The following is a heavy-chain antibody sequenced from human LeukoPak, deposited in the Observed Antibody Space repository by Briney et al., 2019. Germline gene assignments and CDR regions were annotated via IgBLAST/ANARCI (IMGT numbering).Heavy chain of an antibody. V-gene: IGHV1-69*05. CDR3: ARDRDDYLSENWFDP. J-gene: IGHJ5*02. Sequence: SVKVSCKASGGTFSSYAISWVRQAPGQGLEWMGRIIPIFGTANYAQKFQGRVTITTDESTSTAYMELSSLRSEDTAVYYCARDRDDYLSENWFDPWGQGTLVTVSS. CDR2: IIPIFGTA. D-gene: IGHD4-11*01. CDR1: GGTFSSYA.